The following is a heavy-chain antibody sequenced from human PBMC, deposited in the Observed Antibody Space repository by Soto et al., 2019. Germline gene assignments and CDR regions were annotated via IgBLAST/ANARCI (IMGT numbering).Heavy chain of an antibody. CDR3: ARHFDRYSNRGGDYYYGMDV. CDR2: IYPGDSDT. D-gene: IGHD4-4*01. V-gene: IGHV5-51*01. CDR1: GYSFINYW. Sequence: EVQLVQSGAEVKKPGESLKISCKGSGYSFINYWIGWVRQVPGKGLEWMGIIYPGDSDTRYSPSFQGQVTISADKSISTAYLQWSSLKASDTAMYYCARHFDRYSNRGGDYYYGMDVWGQGTTVTVSS. J-gene: IGHJ6*02.